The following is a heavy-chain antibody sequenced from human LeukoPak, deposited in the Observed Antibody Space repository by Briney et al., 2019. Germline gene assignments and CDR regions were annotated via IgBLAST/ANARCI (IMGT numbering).Heavy chain of an antibody. CDR1: GYTFTSYD. D-gene: IGHD2-2*01. CDR2: MNPNSGNT. Sequence: ASVKVSCKASGYTFTSYDINWVRQATGQGLEWMGWMNPNSGNTGYAQKFQGRVTMTRSTSISTAYMELSSLRSEDTAVYYCARVFCSSTSCYVWFDPWGQGTLVTVSS. V-gene: IGHV1-8*01. CDR3: ARVFCSSTSCYVWFDP. J-gene: IGHJ5*02.